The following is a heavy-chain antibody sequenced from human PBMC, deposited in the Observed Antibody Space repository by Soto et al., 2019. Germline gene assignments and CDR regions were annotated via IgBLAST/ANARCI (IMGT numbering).Heavy chain of an antibody. V-gene: IGHV4-4*07. J-gene: IGHJ4*02. CDR3: ARGPFCGEECYFAY. Sequence: PSETLSLTCSVFGDSISRHYWSWIRQPAGKGLEYIGRIYNSGLINYNPSLESRVSMSVDPSKNQISLKLTSATAADTAIYYWARGPFCGEECYFAYWGQGTLVTVSS. CDR2: IYNSGLI. CDR1: GDSISRHY. D-gene: IGHD2-21*01.